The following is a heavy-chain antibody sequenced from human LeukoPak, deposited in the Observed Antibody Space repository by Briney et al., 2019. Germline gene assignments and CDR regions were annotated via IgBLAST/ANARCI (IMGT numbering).Heavy chain of an antibody. CDR1: GGSFSDFY. V-gene: IGHV4-34*01. Sequence: SETLSLTCAVYGGSFSDFYWSWIRQPTGRGLEWIGEISRNGGTNYNPSLQSRVTISIDTSKNQFSLKLTSVTPADTAVYYCARIFRLRGSIDPGSSGPFDYWGQGTLVTVSS. CDR3: ARIFRLRGSIDPGSSGPFDY. J-gene: IGHJ4*02. CDR2: ISRNGGT. D-gene: IGHD4-17*01.